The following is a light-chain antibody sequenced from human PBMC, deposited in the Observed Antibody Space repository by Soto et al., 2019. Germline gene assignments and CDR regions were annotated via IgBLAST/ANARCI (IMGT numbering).Light chain of an antibody. V-gene: IGKV1-5*03. CDR3: QQYNSCPLS. J-gene: IGKJ4*01. CDR1: QSISSY. Sequence: DILMTQSPSTLSSSVGDRVTLSCRASQSISSYLAWYQQKPGKAPRLLIYKASSFDTGIPARFSGSGSGTDFTLTISSLQPEDFAVYYCQQYNSCPLSFGRGTKVEIK. CDR2: KAS.